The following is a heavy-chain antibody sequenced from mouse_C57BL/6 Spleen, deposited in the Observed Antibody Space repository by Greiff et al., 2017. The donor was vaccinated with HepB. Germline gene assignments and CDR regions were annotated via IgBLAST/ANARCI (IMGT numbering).Heavy chain of an antibody. CDR3: AREGDAMDY. Sequence: EVNVVESGGGLVKPGGSLKLSCAASGFTFSSYAMSWVRQTPEKRLEWVATLSDGGSYTYYPDNVKGRFTISRDNAKNNLYLQMSHLKSEDTAMYYCAREGDAMDYWGQGTSVTVSS. CDR2: LSDGGSYT. V-gene: IGHV5-4*01. J-gene: IGHJ4*01. CDR1: GFTFSSYA.